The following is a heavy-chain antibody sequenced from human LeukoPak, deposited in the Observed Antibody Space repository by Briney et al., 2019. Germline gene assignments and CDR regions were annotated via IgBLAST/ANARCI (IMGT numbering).Heavy chain of an antibody. D-gene: IGHD6-19*01. CDR1: GGSISSSSYY. CDR2: IYYSGST. CDR3: ARRYYSSGWYGY. V-gene: IGHV4-39*01. Sequence: SETLSFTCTVSGGSISSSSYYWGWIRQPPGKGLEWIGSIYYSGSTYYNPSLKSRVTISVDTSKNQFSLKLSSVTAADTAVYYCARRYYSSGWYGYWGQGTLVTVSS. J-gene: IGHJ4*02.